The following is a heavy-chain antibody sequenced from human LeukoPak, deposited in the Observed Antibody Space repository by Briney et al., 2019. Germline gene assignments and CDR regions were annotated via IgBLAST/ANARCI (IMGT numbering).Heavy chain of an antibody. CDR1: GYSISSSYF. CDR3: ARDGYYYDGSFEY. Sequence: SETLSLTCAVSGYSISSSYFRAWIRQPPGKGLEWIGSISHSGSSYSKPSLKSRVIISVDTSNNQFSLKLTSVTAADTATYYCARDGYYYDGSFEYWGQGIRVAVSS. D-gene: IGHD3-22*01. CDR2: ISHSGSS. V-gene: IGHV4-38-2*02. J-gene: IGHJ4*02.